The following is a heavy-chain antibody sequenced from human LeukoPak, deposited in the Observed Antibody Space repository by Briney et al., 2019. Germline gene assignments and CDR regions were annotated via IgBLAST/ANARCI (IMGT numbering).Heavy chain of an antibody. D-gene: IGHD3-3*01. CDR3: ARYHTEGVALRFLEWLPSTNYYYYYMDV. CDR2: IYYSGST. V-gene: IGHV4-59*01. J-gene: IGHJ6*03. Sequence: SETLSLTCTVSGGSISSYYWSWIRQPPGKGLEWIGYIYYSGSTNYNPSLKSRVTISVDTSKNQFSLKLSSVTAADTAVYYCARYHTEGVALRFLEWLPSTNYYYYYMDVWGKGTTVTVSS. CDR1: GGSISSYY.